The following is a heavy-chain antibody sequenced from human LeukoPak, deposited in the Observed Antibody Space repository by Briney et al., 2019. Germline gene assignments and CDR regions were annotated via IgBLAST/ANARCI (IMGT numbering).Heavy chain of an antibody. V-gene: IGHV4-31*03. D-gene: IGHD4-23*01. CDR3: ARDSAYGGIDY. CDR1: GGSISGSSYY. J-gene: IGHJ4*02. Sequence: SETLSLTCTVSGGSISGSSYYWGWIRQHPGKGLEWIGYIYYSGSTYYNPSLKSRVTISVDTSKNQFSLKLSSVTAADTAVYYCARDSAYGGIDYWGQGTLVTVSS. CDR2: IYYSGST.